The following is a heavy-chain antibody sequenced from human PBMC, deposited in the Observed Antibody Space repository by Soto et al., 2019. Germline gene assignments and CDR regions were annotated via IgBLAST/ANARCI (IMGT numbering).Heavy chain of an antibody. V-gene: IGHV4-4*02. CDR1: SGSISSSNW. CDR3: ARQEGLLWFGESRDYYYMDV. D-gene: IGHD3-10*01. CDR2: IYHSGST. J-gene: IGHJ6*03. Sequence: SETLSLTCAVSSGSISSSNWWSWVRQPPGKGLEWIGEIYHSGSTNYNQSLKSQVTISVDKSKNQLSLRLSSMTAADTAVYYCARQEGLLWFGESRDYYYMDVWGKGTTVT.